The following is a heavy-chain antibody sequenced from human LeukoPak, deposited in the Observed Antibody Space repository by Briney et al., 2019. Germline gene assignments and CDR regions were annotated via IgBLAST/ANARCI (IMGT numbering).Heavy chain of an antibody. CDR1: GGSISNYY. CDR2: IYYSGST. V-gene: IGHV4-59*08. Sequence: SETLSLTCTVSGGSISNYYWSWIRQPPGKGLEWIGYIYYSGSTNYNPSLKSRVTISVDTSKNHFSLKLNSVTAADTAVYYCARHASGDNGNAFDIWGQGRMVTVS. D-gene: IGHD4-17*01. CDR3: ARHASGDNGNAFDI. J-gene: IGHJ3*02.